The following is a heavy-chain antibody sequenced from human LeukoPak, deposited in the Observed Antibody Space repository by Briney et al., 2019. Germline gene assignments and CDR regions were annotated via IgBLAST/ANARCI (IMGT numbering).Heavy chain of an antibody. CDR1: GFTFDDYW. J-gene: IGHJ3*02. V-gene: IGHV3-7*01. D-gene: IGHD3-9*01. CDR2: INQDGSEK. CDR3: AKVLHYDILTGYYSYDAFDI. Sequence: GGSLRLSCGASGFTFDDYWMSWVRQAPGQGLKWVANINQDGSEKYYLDSAKGRFTISRDNARNSLYLQVNSLRAEDTAVYYCAKVLHYDILTGYYSYDAFDIWGQGTMVTVSS.